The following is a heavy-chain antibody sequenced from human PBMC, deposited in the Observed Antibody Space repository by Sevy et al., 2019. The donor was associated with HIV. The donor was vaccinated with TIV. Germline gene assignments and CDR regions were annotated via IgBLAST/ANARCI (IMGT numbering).Heavy chain of an antibody. D-gene: IGHD2-2*01. V-gene: IGHV1-69*13. CDR2: IIPIFGTA. Sequence: ASVKVSCKASGGTFSSYAISWVRQAPGQGLEWMGGIIPIFGTANYAQKFQGRVTITADESTSTAYMELSSLRSEDTAVYYCAGSFGAAKYCSSTSCSYRGTFDYWGQGTLVTVSS. CDR3: AGSFGAAKYCSSTSCSYRGTFDY. J-gene: IGHJ4*02. CDR1: GGTFSSYA.